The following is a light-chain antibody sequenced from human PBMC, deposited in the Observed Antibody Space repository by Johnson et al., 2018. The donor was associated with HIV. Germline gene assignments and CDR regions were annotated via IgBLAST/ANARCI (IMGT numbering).Light chain of an antibody. CDR3: GAWDSSLSASYV. CDR2: EKN. V-gene: IGLV1-51*02. J-gene: IGLJ1*01. Sequence: QPVLTQPPSVSAAPGQKVTISCSGSTSNIGNNYVSWYQQLPGTAPKLLIYEKNKRPSGIPDRFSASKSGTSATLVITGLPTGDEADYYCGAWDSSLSASYVFGTGTKVTVL. CDR1: TSNIGNNY.